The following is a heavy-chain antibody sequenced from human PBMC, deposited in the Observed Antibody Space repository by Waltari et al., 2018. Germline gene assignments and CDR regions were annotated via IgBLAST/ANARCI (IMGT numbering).Heavy chain of an antibody. Sequence: QVQLQESGPGLVKPSQTLSLTCAVSGGSISSGGYSWSWIRQPPGKGLEWIGYIYTSGSTNYNPSLKSRVTISVDTSKNQFSLKLSSVTAADTAVYYCARRVGYSSSWRFDPWGQGTLVTVSS. CDR3: ARRVGYSSSWRFDP. V-gene: IGHV4-30-4*07. CDR1: GGSISSGGYS. J-gene: IGHJ5*02. CDR2: IYTSGST. D-gene: IGHD6-13*01.